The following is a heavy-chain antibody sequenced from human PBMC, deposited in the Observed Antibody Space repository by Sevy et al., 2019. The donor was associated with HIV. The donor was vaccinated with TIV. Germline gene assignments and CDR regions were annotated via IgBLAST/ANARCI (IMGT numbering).Heavy chain of an antibody. CDR1: GFTFSDFA. CDR3: AARKDDFDC. D-gene: IGHD2-15*01. CDR2: ISGSGTKT. J-gene: IGHJ4*02. V-gene: IGHV3-23*01. Sequence: GGSLGLSCAASGFTFSDFAMSWVRQAPGKGLEWVSAISGSGTKTYYSDSVRGRFTISRDNSKNTQYLQMNSLRTEDTAVYYCAARKDDFDCWGQGTLVTVSS.